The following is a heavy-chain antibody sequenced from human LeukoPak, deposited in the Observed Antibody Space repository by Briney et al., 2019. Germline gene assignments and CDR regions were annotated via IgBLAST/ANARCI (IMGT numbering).Heavy chain of an antibody. J-gene: IGHJ3*02. D-gene: IGHD1-1*01. CDR2: ISAGGDGT. Sequence: HTGGSLRLSCVASTFSFSRYPMGWVRQAPGKGLEWVSGISAGGDGTYYADPVKGRFTISRDNSKNTLYLQMNSLRAEDTAQYFCAKSLLTTATGTGRAFDIWGQGTMVTVSS. CDR3: AKSLLTTATGTGRAFDI. CDR1: TFSFSRYP. V-gene: IGHV3-23*01.